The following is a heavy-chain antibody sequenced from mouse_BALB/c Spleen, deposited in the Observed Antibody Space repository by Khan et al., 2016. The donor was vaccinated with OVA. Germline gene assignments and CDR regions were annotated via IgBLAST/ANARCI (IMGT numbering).Heavy chain of an antibody. Sequence: QVQLQQSGAELARPGASVKLSCKASGYTFTRYWMQWVKQRPGQGLEWIGAIYPGDGDTKYTQKFKGKATLTADKSSSTAYMELSSLASEDSAVYCGASHYGSYFDYWGQGTTLTVSS. J-gene: IGHJ2*01. D-gene: IGHD2-1*01. CDR2: IYPGDGDT. CDR1: GYTFTRYW. CDR3: ASHYGSYFDY. V-gene: IGHV1-87*01.